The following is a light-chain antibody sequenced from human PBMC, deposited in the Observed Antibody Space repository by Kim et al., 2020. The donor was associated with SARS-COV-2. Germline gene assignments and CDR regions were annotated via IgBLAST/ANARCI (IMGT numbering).Light chain of an antibody. CDR1: QSVNSSY. CDR3: QQYGSSPYT. Sequence: LSPGGSATLSCRASQSVNSSYLALYQEKRGQAPRLLIYGASSRATGITDRFSDSGSETDFTLTISRLEPEDFTVYYCQQYGSSPYTFGQGTKLEI. J-gene: IGKJ2*01. CDR2: GAS. V-gene: IGKV3-20*01.